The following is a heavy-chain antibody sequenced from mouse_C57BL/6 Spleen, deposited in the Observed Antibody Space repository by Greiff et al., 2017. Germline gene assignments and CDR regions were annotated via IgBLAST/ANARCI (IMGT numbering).Heavy chain of an antibody. V-gene: IGHV1-82*01. CDR2: IYPGDGDT. D-gene: IGHD2-3*01. J-gene: IGHJ2*01. CDR3: ARFGDGYLDY. CDR1: GYAFSSSW. Sequence: VQLQQSGPELVKPGASVKISCKASGYAFSSSWMNWVKQRPGKGLEWIGRIYPGDGDTNYNGKFKGKATLTADKSSSTAYMQLSSLTSEDSAVYCCARFGDGYLDYWGQGTTLTVSS.